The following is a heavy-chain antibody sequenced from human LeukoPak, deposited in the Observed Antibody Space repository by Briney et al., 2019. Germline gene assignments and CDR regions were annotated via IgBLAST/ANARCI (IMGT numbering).Heavy chain of an antibody. CDR1: GFTFDDYG. CDR3: ARSYGGNLNDAFDI. D-gene: IGHD4-23*01. Sequence: GGSLRLSCAASGFTFDDYGMSWLRQAPGKGLEWVSGINWNGGSTGYADSVKGRFTISRDNAKNSLYLQMNSLRAEDTALYYCARSYGGNLNDAFDIWGQGTMVTVSS. J-gene: IGHJ3*02. CDR2: INWNGGST. V-gene: IGHV3-20*04.